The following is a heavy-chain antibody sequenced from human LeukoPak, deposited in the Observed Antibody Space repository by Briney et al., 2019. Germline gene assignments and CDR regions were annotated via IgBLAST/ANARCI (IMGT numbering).Heavy chain of an antibody. Sequence: GGSLRLSCVASGFSFSNYAMSWVRQAPGKGLEWVSGSGSGGSIYYADSVKGRFTISRDNSKNTLFLQMNSLRAEDTAVYYCAKDFWSGYYPNYWGQGTLVTVSS. J-gene: IGHJ4*02. CDR1: GFSFSNYA. D-gene: IGHD3-3*01. CDR2: SGSGGSI. V-gene: IGHV3-23*01. CDR3: AKDFWSGYYPNY.